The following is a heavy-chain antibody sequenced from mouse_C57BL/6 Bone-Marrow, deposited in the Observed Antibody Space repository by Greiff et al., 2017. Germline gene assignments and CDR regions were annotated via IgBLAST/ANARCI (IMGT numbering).Heavy chain of an antibody. D-gene: IGHD2-2*01. J-gene: IGHJ3*01. CDR1: GYTFTSYW. Sequence: QVHVKQPGAELVKPGASVKLSCKASGYTFTSYWMHWVKQRPGRGLEWIGRIDPNSGGTKYNEKFKSKATLTVDKPSSTAYMQLSRLTSEDSAVYYCARCGTMVTTSVAYWGQGTLVTV. V-gene: IGHV1-72*01. CDR2: IDPNSGGT. CDR3: ARCGTMVTTSVAY.